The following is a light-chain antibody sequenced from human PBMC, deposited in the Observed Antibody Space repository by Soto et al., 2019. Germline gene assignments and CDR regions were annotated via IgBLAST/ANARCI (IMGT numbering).Light chain of an antibody. J-gene: IGKJ4*01. CDR3: QQYYSTPIT. CDR1: QTVLYRSNNKNY. V-gene: IGKV4-1*01. Sequence: DIVMTQSPDSLAVSLGERATINCKSSQTVLYRSNNKNYLAWYQQKPGQPPRLLIYWASTRESGVPDRFGGSGSGTDFTLTISSLQAEDVAVYYCQQYYSTPITFGGGTKVEIK. CDR2: WAS.